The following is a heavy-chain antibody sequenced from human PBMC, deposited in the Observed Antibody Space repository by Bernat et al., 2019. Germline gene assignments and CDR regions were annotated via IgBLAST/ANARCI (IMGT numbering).Heavy chain of an antibody. J-gene: IGHJ4*02. CDR3: TREGITFGLGLDY. Sequence: EVQLVESGGGLVQPGRSLRLSCTASGFTFLDYAMSWFRQAPGKGLEWVGFIRSKGYGGTTEYAASVKGRFTISRDDSKSIAHLQMNSLKTEDTAVYFCTREGITFGLGLDYWGQVTLVTVSS. CDR2: IRSKGYGGTT. CDR1: GFTFLDYA. D-gene: IGHD3-16*01. V-gene: IGHV3-49*03.